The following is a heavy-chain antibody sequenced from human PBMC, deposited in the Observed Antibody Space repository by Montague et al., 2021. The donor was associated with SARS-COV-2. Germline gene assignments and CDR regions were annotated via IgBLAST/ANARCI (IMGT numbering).Heavy chain of an antibody. Sequence: SGKLSCKASRYPFTNYDINLVRQATGQGLEWMGWMNPNSGNTGYAQKFQGRVTMTRHTSISTAYMELSSLRSEDTAVYYCARGDRSTYFDFWNGFNYYYYMDVWGKGTTVTVSS. CDR1: RYPFTNYD. CDR3: ARGDRSTYFDFWNGFNYYYYMDV. J-gene: IGHJ6*03. CDR2: MNPNSGNT. V-gene: IGHV1-8*01. D-gene: IGHD3-3*01.